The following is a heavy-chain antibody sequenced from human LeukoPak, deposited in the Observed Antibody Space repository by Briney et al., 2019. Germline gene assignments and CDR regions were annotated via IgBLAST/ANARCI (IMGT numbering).Heavy chain of an antibody. V-gene: IGHV3-48*04. CDR2: ISSSSSTI. CDR1: GFTFSSYS. Sequence: QPGGSLRLSCAASGFTFSSYSMNWVRQAPGKGLEWVSYISSSSSTIYYADSVKGRFTISRDNAKNSLYLQMNSLRAEDTAVYYCAREAGTMYYYYYMDVWGRETTVTVSS. CDR3: AREAGTMYYYYYMDV. J-gene: IGHJ6*03. D-gene: IGHD1-1*01.